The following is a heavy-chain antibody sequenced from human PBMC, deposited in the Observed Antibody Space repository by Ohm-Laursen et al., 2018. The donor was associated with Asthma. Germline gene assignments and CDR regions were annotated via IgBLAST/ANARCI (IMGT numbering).Heavy chain of an antibody. Sequence: SVKVSCKASGGTFSSYAISWVRQAPGQGLEWMGGFDPEDGETIYAQKFQGRVTMTEDTSTDTAYMELSSLRSEDTAVYYCATHSNWGQGTLVTVSS. V-gene: IGHV1-24*01. CDR3: ATHSN. CDR2: FDPEDGET. J-gene: IGHJ4*02. CDR1: GGTFSSYA.